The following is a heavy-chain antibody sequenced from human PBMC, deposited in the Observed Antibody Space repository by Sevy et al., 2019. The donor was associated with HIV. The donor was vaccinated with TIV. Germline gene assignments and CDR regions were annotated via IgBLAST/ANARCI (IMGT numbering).Heavy chain of an antibody. J-gene: IGHJ4*02. V-gene: IGHV1-2*02. CDR3: AREQYYYDSSGSYPHLYYFDY. Sequence: ASVKVSCKASGYTFTGYYMHWVRQAPGQGLEWMGWINPNSGGTNYAQKFQGRVTMTRDTSISTAYMELSRLRSDDTAVYYCAREQYYYDSSGSYPHLYYFDYWGQRTLVTVSS. CDR2: INPNSGGT. CDR1: GYTFTGYY. D-gene: IGHD3-22*01.